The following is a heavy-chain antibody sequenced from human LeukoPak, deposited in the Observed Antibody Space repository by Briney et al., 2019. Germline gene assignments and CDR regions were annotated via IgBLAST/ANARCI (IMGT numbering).Heavy chain of an antibody. CDR1: GDSISSYY. J-gene: IGHJ4*02. CDR2: IYTGGSS. D-gene: IGHD2-15*01. Sequence: SETLSLTCTVSGDSISSYYWSWIRQPAGKGLEWIGRIYTGGSSNYNPSLKSRVTMSVDTSKNQFSLKLTSVTAADTAVYYCAKGSSGARFDYWGQGTLVTVSS. CDR3: AKGSSGARFDY. V-gene: IGHV4-4*07.